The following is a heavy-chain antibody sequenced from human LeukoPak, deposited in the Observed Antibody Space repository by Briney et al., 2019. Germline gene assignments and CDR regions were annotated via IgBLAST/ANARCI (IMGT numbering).Heavy chain of an antibody. J-gene: IGHJ6*02. CDR1: GYTFTSYD. CDR3: ARGLGFWVYYYYYGMDV. CDR2: MNPNSGNT. V-gene: IGHV1-8*01. D-gene: IGHD3-10*01. Sequence: ASVKVSCKASGYTFTSYDINWVRQATGQGLEWMGWMNPNSGNTGYAQKFQGRVTMTRNTPISTAYMELSSLRSEDTAVYYCARGLGFWVYYYYYGMDVWGQGTTVTVSS.